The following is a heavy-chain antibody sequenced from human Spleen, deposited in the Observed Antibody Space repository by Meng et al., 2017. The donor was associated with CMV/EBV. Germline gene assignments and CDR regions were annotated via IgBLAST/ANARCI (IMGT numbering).Heavy chain of an antibody. D-gene: IGHD6-6*01. CDR3: ARGSRAAQGWFDP. CDR1: GGKFSRAA. V-gene: IGHV1-69*05. Sequence: KAAGGKFSRAAIRWGRQAPGQGLEGMGGSIPMFGATTHEQTFQGRVTITTDESTSTGYMELSSLTSEDTAVYYCARGSRAAQGWFDPWGQGTLVTVSS. J-gene: IGHJ5*02. CDR2: SIPMFGAT.